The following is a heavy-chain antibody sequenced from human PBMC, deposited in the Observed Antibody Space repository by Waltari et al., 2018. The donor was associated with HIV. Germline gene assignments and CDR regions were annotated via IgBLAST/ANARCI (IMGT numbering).Heavy chain of an antibody. D-gene: IGHD1-26*01. V-gene: IGHV4-39*01. Sequence: QLQLQGSGPGLVKPSETLSLTCTVSGGSVRRSHSFWGWIRQPPGKGLGWVGRIYYTGRAYYNPSLKSRVTISVDTSKNQFSRKVTSVTAADTAVYYCARHALRVGAAYWNFDLWGRGTLVTVSS. CDR2: IYYTGRA. CDR1: GGSVRRSHSF. CDR3: ARHALRVGAAYWNFDL. J-gene: IGHJ2*01.